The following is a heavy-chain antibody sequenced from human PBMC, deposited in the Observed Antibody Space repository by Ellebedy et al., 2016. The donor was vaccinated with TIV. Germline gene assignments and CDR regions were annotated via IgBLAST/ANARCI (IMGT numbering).Heavy chain of an antibody. J-gene: IGHJ5*02. V-gene: IGHV1-69*01. CDR2: ISPVSNTA. CDR1: TYA. D-gene: IGHD5-18*01. CDR3: AADSMVTVEGLMGYQFDR. Sequence: TYAFSWVRLAPGQGLQWLGGISPVSNTAKYTRHFQGRLTIFADESTNTVYMELSGLTSGDTAVYYCAADSMVTVEGLMGYQFDRWGQGTLVTVSS.